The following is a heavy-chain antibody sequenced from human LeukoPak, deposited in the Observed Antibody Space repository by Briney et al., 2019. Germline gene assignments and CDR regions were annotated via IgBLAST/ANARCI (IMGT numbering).Heavy chain of an antibody. D-gene: IGHD3-22*01. J-gene: IGHJ4*02. V-gene: IGHV1-69*13. CDR1: GGTFSSYA. Sequence: GASVKVSCKASGGTFSSYAISWVRQAPGQGLEWMGGIIPIFGTANYAQKFQGRVTITADESTSTAYMELSSLRSEDTAVYYCASYYYDSSGYYEGLDYWGQGTLVTVSS. CDR3: ASYYYDSSGYYEGLDY. CDR2: IIPIFGTA.